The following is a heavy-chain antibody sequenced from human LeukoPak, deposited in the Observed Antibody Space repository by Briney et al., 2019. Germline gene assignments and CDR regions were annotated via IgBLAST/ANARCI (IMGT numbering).Heavy chain of an antibody. CDR1: GFTFSSYS. J-gene: IGHJ6*02. CDR3: ARDSGYSPHTYGMDV. V-gene: IGHV3-21*01. CDR2: ISSSSSYI. D-gene: IGHD6-13*01. Sequence: PGGSLRLSCAASGFTFSSYSMNWVRQAPGKGLEWVSSISSSSSYIYYADSVKGRFTISRDNAKNSLYLQMNSLRAEDTAVYYCARDSGYSPHTYGMDVWGQGTTVTVSS.